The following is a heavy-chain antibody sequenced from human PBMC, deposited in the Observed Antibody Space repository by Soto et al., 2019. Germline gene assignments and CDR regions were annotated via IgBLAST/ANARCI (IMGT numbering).Heavy chain of an antibody. CDR2: IKQDGSEK. D-gene: IGHD3-22*01. CDR3: ARSITMIVGAYYYGMDV. V-gene: IGHV3-7*03. CDR1: GFTFSSYW. J-gene: IGHJ6*02. Sequence: GGSLRLSCAASGFTFSSYWMSWVRQAPGKGLEWVANIKQDGSEKYYVDSVKGRFTITGDNSKNSLYMQMSSLRAEDTAVYYCARSITMIVGAYYYGMDVWGQGTTVTVSS.